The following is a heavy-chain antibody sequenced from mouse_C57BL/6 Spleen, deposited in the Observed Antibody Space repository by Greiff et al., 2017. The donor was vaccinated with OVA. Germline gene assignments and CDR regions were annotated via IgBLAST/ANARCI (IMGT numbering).Heavy chain of an antibody. D-gene: IGHD2-1*01. CDR1: GFTFSSYA. Sequence: EVQLVESGEGLVKPGGSLKLSCAASGFTFSSYAMSWVRQTPEKRLEWVAYISSGGDYIYYADTVKGRFTISRDNARNTLYLQMSSLKSEDTAMYYCTRGEDGNYWFAYWGQGTLVTVSA. CDR3: TRGEDGNYWFAY. V-gene: IGHV5-9-1*02. CDR2: ISSGGDYI. J-gene: IGHJ3*01.